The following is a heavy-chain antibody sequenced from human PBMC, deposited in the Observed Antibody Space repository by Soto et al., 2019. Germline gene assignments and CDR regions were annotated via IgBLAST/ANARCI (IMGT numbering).Heavy chain of an antibody. CDR2: INHSGST. CDR3: ARGGVYGWGSYFRY. V-gene: IGHV4-34*01. Sequence: QVQLQQWGAGLLKPSETLSLTCAVYGGSFSGYYWSWIRQPPGKGLEWIGEINHSGSTNYNPSLKSRVNISVDTSKNQFSLKMSSVTAADTAVYYCARGGVYGWGSYFRYWGQGTLVTVSS. D-gene: IGHD3-10*01. J-gene: IGHJ4*02. CDR1: GGSFSGYY.